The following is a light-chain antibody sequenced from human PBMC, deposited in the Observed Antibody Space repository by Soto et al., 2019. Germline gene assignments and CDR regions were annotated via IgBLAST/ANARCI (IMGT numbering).Light chain of an antibody. CDR2: SAS. V-gene: IGKV3-15*01. CDR1: QSIGSN. J-gene: IGKJ4*01. CDR3: QQYHDWPPVS. Sequence: ETVMTQSPAALSVSPGERATVSCRASQSIGSNLAWYQQRPGQAPRLVIHSASTRATGIPDRFSGSGSGTDFTLTISSLQSEDFAVYYCQQYHDWPPVSFGGGTK.